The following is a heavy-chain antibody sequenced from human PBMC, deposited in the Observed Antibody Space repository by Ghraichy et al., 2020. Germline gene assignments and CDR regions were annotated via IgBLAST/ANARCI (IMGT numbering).Heavy chain of an antibody. D-gene: IGHD2-2*01. CDR2: IYYSGST. CDR3: ARVGYCTSTSCYPYYYYGMDV. V-gene: IGHV4-39*01. J-gene: IGHJ6*02. Sequence: ESLNISCTVSGGSISSSSYYWGWIRQPPGKGLEWIGSIYYSGSTYYNPSLKSRVTISVDTSKNQFSLKLSSVTAADTAVYYCARVGYCTSTSCYPYYYYGMDVWGQGTTVTVSS. CDR1: GGSISSSSYY.